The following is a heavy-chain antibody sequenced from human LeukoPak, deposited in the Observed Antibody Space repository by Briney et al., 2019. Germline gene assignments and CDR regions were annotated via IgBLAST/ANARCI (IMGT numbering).Heavy chain of an antibody. Sequence: ASVKVSCKASGGTFSSYAISWVRQAPGQGLEWMGGIIPIFGTANYAQKFQGRVTITADESTSTAYMELSSLRSEDTAVYYCAREESMVRGVSWFDPWGRGTLVTVSS. J-gene: IGHJ5*02. CDR3: AREESMVRGVSWFDP. D-gene: IGHD3-10*01. CDR1: GGTFSSYA. V-gene: IGHV1-69*13. CDR2: IIPIFGTA.